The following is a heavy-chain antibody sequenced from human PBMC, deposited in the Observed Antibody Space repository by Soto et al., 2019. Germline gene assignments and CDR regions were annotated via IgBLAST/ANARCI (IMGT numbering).Heavy chain of an antibody. CDR1: GGSISSGGYY. J-gene: IGHJ3*02. CDR2: IYYSGST. Sequence: QVQLQESGPGLVKPSQTLSLTCTVSGGSISSGGYYWSWIRQHPGKGLEWIGYIYYSGSTYYNPSLKSRVTISVDTSKNQFSLKLSSVTAADTAVYYCARKVVVINAPRYAFDIWGQGTMVTVSS. D-gene: IGHD3-22*01. CDR3: ARKVVVINAPRYAFDI. V-gene: IGHV4-31*03.